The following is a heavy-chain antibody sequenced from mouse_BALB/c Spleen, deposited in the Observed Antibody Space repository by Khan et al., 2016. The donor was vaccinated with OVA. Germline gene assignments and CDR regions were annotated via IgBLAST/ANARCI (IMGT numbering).Heavy chain of an antibody. D-gene: IGHD1-1*01. CDR3: ARVYGGDFDS. V-gene: IGHV3-2*02. Sequence: EVKLLESGPGLVKPSQSLSLTCTVTGYSITSDYAWNWIRQFPGNKLEWMGFISYSGNTNYNPSLKSRISITRDTSKNQFFLQLNSVTTEDTASYYCARVYGGDFDSWGQGTTLTVSS. CDR1: GYSITSDYA. CDR2: ISYSGNT. J-gene: IGHJ2*01.